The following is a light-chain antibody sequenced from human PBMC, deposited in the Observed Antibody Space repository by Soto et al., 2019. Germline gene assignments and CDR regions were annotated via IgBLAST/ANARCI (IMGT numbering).Light chain of an antibody. CDR1: QSISYW. J-gene: IGKJ1*01. V-gene: IGKV1-5*01. Sequence: QLNHRRQTLYSYYEDSVISAWGASQSISYWSAWYQQKPGKAPKLLISDASNLESGVPSRFSGSGSGTEFTLTISSLQPDDSATYYCQNYHSFTWTFGQGAKVDI. CDR2: DAS. CDR3: QNYHSFTWT.